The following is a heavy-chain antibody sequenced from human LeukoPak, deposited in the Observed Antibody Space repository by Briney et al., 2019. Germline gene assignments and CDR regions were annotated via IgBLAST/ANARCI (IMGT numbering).Heavy chain of an antibody. Sequence: GGSLRLSCAASGFTFSSYSMNWVRQAPGKGLEWVSSISSSSSYIYYADSVKGRFTISRDNAKNSLYLQMNSLRAEDTAVYYCARGQTGYCSGGSCFATDYWGQGTLVTGSS. CDR2: ISSSSSYI. J-gene: IGHJ4*02. D-gene: IGHD2-15*01. CDR1: GFTFSSYS. CDR3: ARGQTGYCSGGSCFATDY. V-gene: IGHV3-21*01.